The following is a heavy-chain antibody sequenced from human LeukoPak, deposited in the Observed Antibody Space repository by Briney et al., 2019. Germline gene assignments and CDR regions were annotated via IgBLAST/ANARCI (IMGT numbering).Heavy chain of an antibody. V-gene: IGHV4-4*07. CDR2: IYTSGST. D-gene: IGHD2-21*02. J-gene: IGHJ4*02. Sequence: PSETLSLTCTVSGGSISSYYWSWIRQPAGKGLEWIGRIYTSGSTNYNPSLKSRVTMSVDTSKNQFSLKLNSVTAADTAVYYCAREAYCGGDCYSGFDFWGQGTLVTVSS. CDR3: AREAYCGGDCYSGFDF. CDR1: GGSISSYY.